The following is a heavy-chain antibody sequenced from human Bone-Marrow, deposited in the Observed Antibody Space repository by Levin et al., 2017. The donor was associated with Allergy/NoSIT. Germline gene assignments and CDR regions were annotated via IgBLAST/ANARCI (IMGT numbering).Heavy chain of an antibody. CDR2: ISGSGGST. CDR1: GFTFSSYA. V-gene: IGHV3-23*01. CDR3: AKLSAGYSSGWYRGGVKNDAFDI. J-gene: IGHJ3*02. D-gene: IGHD6-19*01. Sequence: PGGSLRLSCAASGFTFSSYAMSWVRQAPGKGLEWVSAISGSGGSTYYADSVKGRFTISRDNSKNTLYLQMNSLRAEDTAVYYCAKLSAGYSSGWYRGGVKNDAFDIWGQGTMVTVSS.